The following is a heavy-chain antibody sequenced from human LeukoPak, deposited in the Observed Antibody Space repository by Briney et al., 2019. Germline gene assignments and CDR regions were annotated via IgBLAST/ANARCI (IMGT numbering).Heavy chain of an antibody. CDR2: ISIYSGNT. D-gene: IGHD3-3*01. CDR1: GYTFTSRG. V-gene: IGHV1-18*01. Sequence: GASVKVSCKASGYTFTSRGLSWARQAPGQGLEWMGWISIYSGNTNYAQKFQDRISMTTDTSTSTAYMELRSLKSDDTAVYYCARVGTIFGVTSRYWFDPWGQGTLVTVSS. CDR3: ARVGTIFGVTSRYWFDP. J-gene: IGHJ5*02.